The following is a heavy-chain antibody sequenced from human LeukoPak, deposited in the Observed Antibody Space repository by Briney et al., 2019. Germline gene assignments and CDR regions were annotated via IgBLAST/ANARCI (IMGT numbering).Heavy chain of an antibody. CDR1: GFTFSSYA. Sequence: GGSLRLSCAASGFTFSSYAMSWVRQAPGKGLEWVSAIRGGDGSSYYTDSVKGRFTISRDNSKNTLYLQMNNLRVDDTAVYFCAKRGVVIRVILVGFHKEAYYFDSWGQGALVTVSS. J-gene: IGHJ4*02. V-gene: IGHV3-23*01. CDR2: IRGGDGSS. CDR3: AKRGVVIRVILVGFHKEAYYFDS. D-gene: IGHD3-22*01.